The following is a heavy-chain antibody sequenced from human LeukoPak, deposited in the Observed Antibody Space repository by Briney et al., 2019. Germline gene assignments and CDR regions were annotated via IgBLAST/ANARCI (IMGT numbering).Heavy chain of an antibody. V-gene: IGHV3-23*01. CDR1: GFTFSSYA. CDR3: AKGGHDFNPFYW. Sequence: GGSLRLSCAASGFTFSSYAMGWVRQAPGKGLEWVSSIKGGGGDPFYADSVKGRFTISRDNSKNTLFLQLDSLRAEDSAVYYCAKGGHDFNPFYWWGQGTLVTVSS. J-gene: IGHJ4*02. D-gene: IGHD2-21*02. CDR2: IKGGGGDP.